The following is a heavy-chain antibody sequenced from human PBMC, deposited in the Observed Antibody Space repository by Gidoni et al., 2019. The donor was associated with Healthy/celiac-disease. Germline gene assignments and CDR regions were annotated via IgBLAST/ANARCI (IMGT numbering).Heavy chain of an antibody. V-gene: IGHV3-30-3*01. D-gene: IGHD3-22*01. CDR1: GFPFSSYA. J-gene: IGHJ4*02. CDR2: ISYDGINK. Sequence: QVQLVESGGGVVQPGRSLRLSCAASGFPFSSYAMHWVRQAPGKGLGWVAVISYDGINKYYADSVKGRFTISRDNSKNTLYLQMNSLRAEDTAVYYCAREGGWVGISDYYDSQGFDYWGQGTLVTVSS. CDR3: AREGGWVGISDYYDSQGFDY.